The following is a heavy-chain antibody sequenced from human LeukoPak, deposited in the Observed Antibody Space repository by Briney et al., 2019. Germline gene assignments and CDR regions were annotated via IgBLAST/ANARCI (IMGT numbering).Heavy chain of an antibody. CDR1: GFTFKSYV. CDR2: IYGSGVSI. J-gene: IGHJ4*02. V-gene: IGHV3-23*01. Sequence: GGSLRLSCVASGFTFKSYVKNWVRQAPGKGLEWLATIYGSGVSISYADSVKGRFTISRDNSNNTLYLQMNSLRVEDTAIYYCAKDLGWELPAEAYWGQGILVTVSS. D-gene: IGHD1-26*01. CDR3: AKDLGWELPAEAY.